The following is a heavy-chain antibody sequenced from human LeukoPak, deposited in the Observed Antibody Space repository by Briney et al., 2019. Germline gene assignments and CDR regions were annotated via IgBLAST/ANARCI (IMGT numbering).Heavy chain of an antibody. CDR2: INANSAT. CDR3: ARGKVEGDVFDY. Sequence: ASVRDSFKASGYALTAYYVHWVRQAPGEGGEWMGWINANSATNSAQTFQGSVSMSRDTSISTAYIELSRLRSDDTALYYCARGKVEGDVFDYWGQGTLVAVSS. D-gene: IGHD2-21*02. J-gene: IGHJ4*02. V-gene: IGHV1-2*02. CDR1: GYALTAYY.